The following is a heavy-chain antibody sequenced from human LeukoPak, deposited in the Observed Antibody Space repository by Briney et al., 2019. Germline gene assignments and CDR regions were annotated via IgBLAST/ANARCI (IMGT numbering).Heavy chain of an antibody. CDR3: AKDTSEGYCSGGSCYWGGAFDI. Sequence: GSQRLSCAASGFTFSSYGMHWVRPAPGKGLEWVAVISYGGSNKYYADSVKGRFTISRDNSKNTLYLQMNSLRAEDTAVYYCAKDTSEGYCSGGSCYWGGAFDIWGQGTMVTVSS. CDR2: ISYGGSNK. CDR1: GFTFSSYG. D-gene: IGHD2-15*01. V-gene: IGHV3-30*18. J-gene: IGHJ3*02.